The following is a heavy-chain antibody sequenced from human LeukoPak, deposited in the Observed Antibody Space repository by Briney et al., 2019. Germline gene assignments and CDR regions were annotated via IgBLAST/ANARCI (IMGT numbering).Heavy chain of an antibody. CDR3: ARDKQLWLEYYFDY. CDR2: INPNSGGT. J-gene: IGHJ4*02. D-gene: IGHD5-18*01. V-gene: IGHV1-2*02. CDR1: GYTFTSYG. Sequence: ASVKVSCKASGYTFTSYGVSWVRQAPGQGLEWMGWINPNSGGTNYAQKFQGRVTMTRDTSISTAYMELSRLRSDDTAVYYCARDKQLWLEYYFDYWGQGTLVTVSS.